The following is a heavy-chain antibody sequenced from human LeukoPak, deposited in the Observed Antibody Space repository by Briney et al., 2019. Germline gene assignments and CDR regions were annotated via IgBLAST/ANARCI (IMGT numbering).Heavy chain of an antibody. J-gene: IGHJ1*01. D-gene: IGHD6-13*01. CDR2: ISGSGGST. CDR1: GFAFSSYA. Sequence: GGSLRLSCAASGFAFSSYAMSWVRQAPGKGLEWVSAISGSGGSTYYADSVKGRFTISRDNSKNTLYLQMNSLRAEDTAVYYCAKARIAAAGTGYFQHWGQGTLVTVSS. V-gene: IGHV3-23*01. CDR3: AKARIAAAGTGYFQH.